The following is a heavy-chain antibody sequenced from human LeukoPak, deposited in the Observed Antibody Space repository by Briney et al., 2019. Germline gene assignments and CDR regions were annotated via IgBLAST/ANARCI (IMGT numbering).Heavy chain of an antibody. V-gene: IGHV1-46*01. CDR3: AREGVAAAGFRTAFDY. CDR2: INPSGGST. J-gene: IGHJ4*02. Sequence: ASVKVSCKAYGYTFTSYYMHWVRQAPGQGLEWMGIINPSGGSTSYAQKFQGRVTMTRDTSTSTVYMELSSLRSEDTAVYYCAREGVAAAGFRTAFDYWGQGILVTVSS. CDR1: GYTFTSYY. D-gene: IGHD6-13*01.